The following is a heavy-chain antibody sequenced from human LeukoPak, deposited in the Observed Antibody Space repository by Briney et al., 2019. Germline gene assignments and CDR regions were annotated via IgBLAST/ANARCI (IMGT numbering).Heavy chain of an antibody. Sequence: SAASVSTSSHHWGWIRQSPGKGLEWVATIRQDGSEKLYADSVKGRFAISRDNAQSSMFLQMNSLRAEDTAVYYCVRGCGSASCPYFLDYWGQGTRVTVSS. CDR1: VSTSSHHW. J-gene: IGHJ4*02. V-gene: IGHV3-7*03. CDR2: IRQDGSEK. CDR3: VRGCGSASCPYFLDY. D-gene: IGHD2-2*01.